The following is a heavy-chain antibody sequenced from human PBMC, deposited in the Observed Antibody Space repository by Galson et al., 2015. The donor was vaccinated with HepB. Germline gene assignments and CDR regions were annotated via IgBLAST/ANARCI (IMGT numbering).Heavy chain of an antibody. J-gene: IGHJ6*02. D-gene: IGHD2-8*01. CDR2: TYYGSKWYN. V-gene: IGHV6-1*01. Sequence: CAISGDSVSSNSAAWNWIRQSPSRGLEWLGKTYYGSKWYNDYAVSVKSRITINPDTSKNQFSLQLNSVTPEDTAVYYCARGPWDCTNGVCLNRYYYYGMDVWGQGTTVTVSS. CDR3: ARGPWDCTNGVCLNRYYYYGMDV. CDR1: GDSVSSNSAA.